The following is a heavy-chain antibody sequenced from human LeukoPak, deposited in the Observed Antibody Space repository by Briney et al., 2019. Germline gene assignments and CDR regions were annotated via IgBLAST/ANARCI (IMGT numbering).Heavy chain of an antibody. D-gene: IGHD4-11*01. CDR1: GYRLSSGYH. V-gene: IGHV4-38-2*02. CDR2: IDYSGSI. CDR3: VRSEIDDYSKY. J-gene: IGHJ4*02. Sequence: SETLSLTCTVSGYRLSSGYHWGWIRQTPGKGLEWLGSIDYSGSIYDNPSLRSRVTISLDTSKNQVYLKVNSVTAADTAVYYCVRSEIDDYSKYWGRGTLVIVSS.